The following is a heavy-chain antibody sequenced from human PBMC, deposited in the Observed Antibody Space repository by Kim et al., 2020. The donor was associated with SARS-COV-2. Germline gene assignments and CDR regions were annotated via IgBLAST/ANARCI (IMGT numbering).Heavy chain of an antibody. D-gene: IGHD3-9*01. V-gene: IGHV4-39*01. J-gene: IGHJ4*02. CDR1: GGSISSSSYY. Sequence: SETLSLTCTVSGGSISSSSYYWGWIRQPPGKGLEWIGSIYYSGSTYYNPSLKSRVTISVDTSKNQFSLKLSSVTAADTAVYYCARHTIDILTGYYFDYWGQGTLVTVSS. CDR2: IYYSGST. CDR3: ARHTIDILTGYYFDY.